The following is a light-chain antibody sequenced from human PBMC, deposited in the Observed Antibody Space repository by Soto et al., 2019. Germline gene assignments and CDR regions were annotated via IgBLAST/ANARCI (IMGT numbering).Light chain of an antibody. CDR2: ATS. J-gene: IGKJ4*01. Sequence: DIQLTQSPSFLSASVGDRVTITCRASQGLNSYFAWYQQKPGKAPKLLLYATSTLQSVFPSRFSGSGSGAEFTLTITSLLPEDIATYYCQQLNSYPVTFGGGTKVEIK. V-gene: IGKV1-9*01. CDR3: QQLNSYPVT. CDR1: QGLNSY.